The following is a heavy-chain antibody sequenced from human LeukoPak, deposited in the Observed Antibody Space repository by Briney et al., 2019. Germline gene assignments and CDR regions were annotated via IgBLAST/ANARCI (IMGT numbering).Heavy chain of an antibody. Sequence: VASVKVSCKASGYTFTSYGISWVRQAPGQGLEWMGWISAYNGNTNYAQKLQSRVTMTTDTSTSTAYMELRSLRSDDTAVYYCARPAGAYYDSSGYYPYYFDYWGQGTLVTVSS. CDR2: ISAYNGNT. V-gene: IGHV1-18*01. J-gene: IGHJ4*02. CDR1: GYTFTSYG. CDR3: ARPAGAYYDSSGYYPYYFDY. D-gene: IGHD3-22*01.